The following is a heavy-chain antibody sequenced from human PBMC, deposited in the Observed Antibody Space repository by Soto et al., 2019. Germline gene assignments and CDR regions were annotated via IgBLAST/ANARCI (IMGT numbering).Heavy chain of an antibody. Sequence: GGSLRLSCAASGFTFSSYAMHWVRQAPGKGLEYVSAISSNGGSTYYANSVKGRFTISRDNSKNTLYLQMGSLRAEDMAVYYCARVARPPFVAGYYYYYYMDVWGKGTTVTVSS. D-gene: IGHD2-15*01. V-gene: IGHV3-64*01. CDR1: GFTFSSYA. CDR2: ISSNGGST. J-gene: IGHJ6*03. CDR3: ARVARPPFVAGYYYYYYMDV.